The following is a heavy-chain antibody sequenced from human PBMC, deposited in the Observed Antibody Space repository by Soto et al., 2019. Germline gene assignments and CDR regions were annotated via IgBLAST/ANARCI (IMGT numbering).Heavy chain of an antibody. CDR2: IIPILGIA. J-gene: IGHJ5*02. V-gene: IGHV1-69*02. Sequence: QVQLVQSGAEVKKPGSSVKVSCKASGGTFSSYTISWVRQAPGQGLEWMGRIIPILGIANYAQKFQGRVTITADKSTSTAYMELSSLRSEDTAVYYCASDGGYTYPNWFDPWGQGTLVTVSS. CDR1: GGTFSSYT. D-gene: IGHD6-13*01. CDR3: ASDGGYTYPNWFDP.